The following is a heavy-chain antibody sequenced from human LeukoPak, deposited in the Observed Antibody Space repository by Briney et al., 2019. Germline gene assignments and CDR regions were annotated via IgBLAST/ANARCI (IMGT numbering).Heavy chain of an antibody. CDR2: IYYSGST. CDR1: GDSISSYY. D-gene: IGHD3-16*01. CDR3: ARDRSLGIIDY. J-gene: IGHJ4*02. V-gene: IGHV4-59*01. Sequence: PETLSLTCIVSGDSISSYYWSWIRQPPGKGLEWIGYIYYSGSTNYNPSLKSRVTISVDASKNHFSLKLSSVTAADTAVYYCARDRSLGIIDYWGQGTLVTVSS.